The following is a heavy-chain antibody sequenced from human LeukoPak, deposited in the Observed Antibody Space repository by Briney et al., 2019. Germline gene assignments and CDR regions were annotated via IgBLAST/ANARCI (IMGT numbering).Heavy chain of an antibody. CDR1: GGTFSNYA. V-gene: IGHV1-69*05. J-gene: IGHJ5*01. CDR2: IIPIFRTT. CDR3: AKDDGSATMGFDS. D-gene: IGHD1-26*01. Sequence: ASVKVSCKASGGTFSNYAFSWVRQAPGQGLEWMGGIIPIFRTTNYAEHFQGRVTITTDESTNTAYLDLSSLRSEDTAVYYCAKDDGSATMGFDSWGQRTLVSVSS.